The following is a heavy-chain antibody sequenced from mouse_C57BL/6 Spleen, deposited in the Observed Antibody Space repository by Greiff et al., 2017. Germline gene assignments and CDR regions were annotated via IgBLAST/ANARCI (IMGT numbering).Heavy chain of an antibody. D-gene: IGHD2-10*02. CDR1: GYTFTSYW. V-gene: IGHV1-50*01. CDR3: ARGGYGNYNGYFDY. CDR2: IDPSDSYT. Sequence: QVHVKQPGAELVKPGASVKLSCKASGYTFTSYWMQWVKQRPGQGLEWIGEIDPSDSYTNYNQKFKGKATLTVDTSSSTAYMQLSSLTSEDSAVYYCARGGYGNYNGYFDYWGQGTTLTVSS. J-gene: IGHJ2*01.